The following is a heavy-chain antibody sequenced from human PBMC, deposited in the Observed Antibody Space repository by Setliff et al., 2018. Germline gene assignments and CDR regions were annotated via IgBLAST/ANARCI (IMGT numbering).Heavy chain of an antibody. V-gene: IGHV4-34*01. Sequence: SATLSLTCAVYGGSFSGYYWSWIRQPPGKGLEWIGEINHSGSTNYNPSLKSRVTISVDTSKNQFSLKLSSVTAADTAVYYCARKRFYYYYYYMDVWGKGTTVTVSS. CDR1: GGSFSGYY. CDR3: ARKRFYYYYYYMDV. J-gene: IGHJ6*03. CDR2: INHSGST.